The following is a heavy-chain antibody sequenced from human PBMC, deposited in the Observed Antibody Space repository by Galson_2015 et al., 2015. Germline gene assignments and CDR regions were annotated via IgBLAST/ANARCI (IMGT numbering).Heavy chain of an antibody. CDR1: GFTFNTYA. CDR3: ATPRRRDGYSPFDY. CDR2: ISYDGNNK. Sequence: SLRLSCAASGFTFNTYAMHWVRQAPGKGLEWVALISYDGNNKYYADSVRGRFTVSRDNSKSTLYLQLNSLGPEDTAVYYCATPRRRDGYSPFDYWGQGTLVTVSS. J-gene: IGHJ4*02. D-gene: IGHD5-24*01. V-gene: IGHV3-30-3*01.